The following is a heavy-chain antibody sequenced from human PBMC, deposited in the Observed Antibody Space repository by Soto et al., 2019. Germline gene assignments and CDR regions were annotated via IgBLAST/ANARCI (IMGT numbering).Heavy chain of an antibody. CDR3: ARRYCSSTSCYYYYYGMDV. D-gene: IGHD2-2*01. V-gene: IGHV1-8*01. J-gene: IGHJ6*02. CDR1: GYTFTSYD. Sequence: ASVKVSCKASGYTFTSYDNNWVRQATGQGLEWMGWMNPNSGNTGYAQKFQGRVTMTRNTSISTAYMELSSLRSEDTAVYYCARRYCSSTSCYYYYYGMDVWCQGTTVTVSS. CDR2: MNPNSGNT.